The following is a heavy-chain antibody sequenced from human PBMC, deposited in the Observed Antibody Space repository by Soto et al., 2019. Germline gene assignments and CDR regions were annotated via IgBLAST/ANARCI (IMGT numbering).Heavy chain of an antibody. V-gene: IGHV1-8*01. J-gene: IGHJ4*02. CDR3: ARVNGGYDSTIDY. CDR2: MNPNSGNT. D-gene: IGHD5-12*01. CDR1: GYTFTSYD. Sequence: QVEVVQSGAEVKKPGASVKVSCKASGYTFTSYDINWVRQATGQGLEWMGWMNPNSGNTGYAQKFQVRVTMTRNTSISTAYMALSSLRSEETALYYCARVNGGYDSTIDYWGQGTLVTVSS.